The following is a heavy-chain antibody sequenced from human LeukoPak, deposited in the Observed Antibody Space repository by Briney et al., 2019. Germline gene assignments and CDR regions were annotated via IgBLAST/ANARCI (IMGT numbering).Heavy chain of an antibody. CDR2: IIPIFGTA. CDR3: ARGRCSSTSCPNWFDP. CDR1: GGTFSSYA. D-gene: IGHD2-2*01. Sequence: SVKLSCKASGGTFSSYAISWVRQVPGQGLEWMGGIIPIFGTANYAQKFQGRVTITTDESTSTAYMELSSLRSEDTAVYYCARGRCSSTSCPNWFDPWGQGTLVTVSS. V-gene: IGHV1-69*05. J-gene: IGHJ5*02.